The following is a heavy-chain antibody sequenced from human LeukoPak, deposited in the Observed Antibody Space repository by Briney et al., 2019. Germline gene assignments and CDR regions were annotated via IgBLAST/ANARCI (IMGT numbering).Heavy chain of an antibody. CDR1: GASVKSDY. CDR2: VYYSGST. D-gene: IGHD6-13*01. Sequence: SETLSLTCSVSGASVKSDYWSWIRQSPGKGLEWIANVYYSGSTNYNPSLKSRATISVDASKNQISLKLSSVTAADTAVYYCARDSSRGYFDYWGQGTLVTVSS. J-gene: IGHJ4*02. V-gene: IGHV4-59*02. CDR3: ARDSSRGYFDY.